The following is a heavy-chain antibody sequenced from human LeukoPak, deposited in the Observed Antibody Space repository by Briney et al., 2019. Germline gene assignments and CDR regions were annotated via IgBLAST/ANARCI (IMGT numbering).Heavy chain of an antibody. Sequence: WASVKVSCKASGYTFTSYAMHWVRQAPGQRLEWMGWINAGNGNTKYSQKFQGRVTITRDTSASTAYMELSSLRSEDTAVYYCARVGDYGDSYNSLNYYYYGMDVWGQGTTVTVSS. D-gene: IGHD4-17*01. CDR3: ARVGDYGDSYNSLNYYYYGMDV. CDR2: INAGNGNT. CDR1: GYTFTSYA. J-gene: IGHJ6*02. V-gene: IGHV1-3*01.